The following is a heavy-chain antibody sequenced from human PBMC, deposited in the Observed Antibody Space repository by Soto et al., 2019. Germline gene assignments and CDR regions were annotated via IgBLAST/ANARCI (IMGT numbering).Heavy chain of an antibody. V-gene: IGHV4-4*07. Sequence: SETLSLTCTVSRGYVNTFHWSWVRQPAGKGLEWIGRIFPNGNTDYSPSLKSRVTLSVDTSKNQISLNLTSVTAADTAVYYCARDMHAGFTHYFDPWGQGTLVTVSS. J-gene: IGHJ5*02. CDR1: RGYVNTFH. D-gene: IGHD1-26*01. CDR2: IFPNGNT. CDR3: ARDMHAGFTHYFDP.